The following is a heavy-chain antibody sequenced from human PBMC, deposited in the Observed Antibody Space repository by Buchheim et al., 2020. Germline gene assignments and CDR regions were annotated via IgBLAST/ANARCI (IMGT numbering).Heavy chain of an antibody. V-gene: IGHV4-39*01. CDR1: GGSISSSSYY. D-gene: IGHD3-22*01. Sequence: QLQLQESGPGLVKPSETLSLTCTVSGGSISSSSYYWGWIRQPPGKGLEWIGSIYYSGSTYYNPSLKSRVTISVDPSKNQFPLKLSSVTAADTAVYYCARLGPYYDSSGYYLYYFDYWGQGTL. J-gene: IGHJ4*02. CDR3: ARLGPYYDSSGYYLYYFDY. CDR2: IYYSGST.